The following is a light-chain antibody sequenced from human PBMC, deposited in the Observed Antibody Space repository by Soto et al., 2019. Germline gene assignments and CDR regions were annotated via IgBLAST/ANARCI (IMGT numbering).Light chain of an antibody. CDR2: DVT. J-gene: IGLJ1*01. V-gene: IGLV2-14*01. CDR1: SSDVGGYNY. Sequence: QSALPQPASVSGSPGQSITISCTGTSSDVGGYNYVSWYQQFSGKAPKLLIYDVTNRPSGVSDRFSGSKSGNTASLTISGLQAEGEADYSCSSYTSSSTPWVFGTGTKVTVL. CDR3: SSYTSSSTPWV.